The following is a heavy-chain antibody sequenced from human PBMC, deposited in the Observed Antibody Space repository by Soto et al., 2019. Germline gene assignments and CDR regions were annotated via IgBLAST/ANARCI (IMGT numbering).Heavy chain of an antibody. V-gene: IGHV1-24*01. CDR3: ATDGRRNYDYYYYYYMDV. Sequence: ASVKVSCKVSGYTLTELSMHWVRQAPGKGLEWMGGFDPEDGETIYAQKFQGRVTMTEDTSTDTAYMELSNLRSEDTAVYYCATDGRRNYDYYYYYYMDVWGKGTTVTVSS. D-gene: IGHD1-7*01. CDR2: FDPEDGET. CDR1: GYTLTELS. J-gene: IGHJ6*03.